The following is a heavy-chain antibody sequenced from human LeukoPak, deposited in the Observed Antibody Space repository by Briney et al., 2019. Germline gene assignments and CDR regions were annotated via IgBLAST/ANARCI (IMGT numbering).Heavy chain of an antibody. CDR2: ISAHNGNT. Sequence: ASVKVSCKAAGYTFANYGVTWVRQAPGQGLEWVGWISAHNGNTNYVQKLQDRVTMTTDTSTTTAYLELRNLRSDDTAVYYCARDSASTSFPPAYDYWGQGTVVAVSS. V-gene: IGHV1-18*04. D-gene: IGHD3-16*01. CDR1: GYTFANYG. CDR3: ARDSASTSFPPAYDY. J-gene: IGHJ4*02.